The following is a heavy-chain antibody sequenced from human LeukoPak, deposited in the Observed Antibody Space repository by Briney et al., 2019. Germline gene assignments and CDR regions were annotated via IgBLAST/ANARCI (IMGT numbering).Heavy chain of an antibody. D-gene: IGHD4-17*01. V-gene: IGHV4-61*02. CDR3: ARDRGNGDYGDYFDS. Sequence: SETLSLTCGVSGGSVTSGPNYWNWIRRPAGKGLEWIGRIQTSGRVNYNPSLKSRVTVYLDTPKNLVSLQLTSVTAADTAVYYCARDRGNGDYGDYFDSWGQGTQVTASS. J-gene: IGHJ4*02. CDR2: IQTSGRV. CDR1: GGSVTSGPNY.